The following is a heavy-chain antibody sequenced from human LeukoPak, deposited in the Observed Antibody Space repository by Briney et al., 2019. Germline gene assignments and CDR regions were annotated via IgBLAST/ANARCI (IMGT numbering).Heavy chain of an antibody. CDR3: AGEDQSGGILDYGTWFDP. D-gene: IGHD4-17*01. V-gene: IGHV1-24*01. Sequence: ASQKSSCTSPGYTLTELSMHWVRHAPGKGLEWVGDFDPEDGETNYAQKFQGRVTITADKSTSTAYMELSSLRSEDAAVYYCAGEDQSGGILDYGTWFDPWGQGTLVTVSS. CDR1: GYTLTELS. CDR2: FDPEDGET. J-gene: IGHJ5*02.